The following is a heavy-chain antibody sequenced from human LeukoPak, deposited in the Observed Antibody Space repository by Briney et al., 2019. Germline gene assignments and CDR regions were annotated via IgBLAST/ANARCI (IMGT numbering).Heavy chain of an antibody. J-gene: IGHJ3*02. CDR2: ISYDGSNK. V-gene: IGHV3-30-3*01. CDR3: ARRGRNGDGYNQAFDI. CDR1: GLTFSSYA. Sequence: GGSLRLSCAVSGLTFSSYAMHWVRQAPGKGLEWVAVISYDGSNKYYADSVKGRFTISRDNSKNSLYLQMNSLRAEDTAVYYCARRGRNGDGYNQAFDIWGQGTMVTVSS. D-gene: IGHD5-24*01.